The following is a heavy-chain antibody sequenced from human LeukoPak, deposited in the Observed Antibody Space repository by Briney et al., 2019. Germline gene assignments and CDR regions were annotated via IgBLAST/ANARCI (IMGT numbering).Heavy chain of an antibody. CDR1: GYTFTTYG. J-gene: IGHJ4*02. D-gene: IGHD3-16*02. CDR3: ARGGKDYVWGSYRLRYYFDY. Sequence: ASVIVSSPASGYTFTTYGITRVRQAPADGRQWMGWISAYNGHTNYAQQLQGRVTMTTDTSTSTAYMELSSLRSDETAVYYGARGGKDYVWGSYRLRYYFDYWGWGTVVTVSS. CDR2: ISAYNGHT. V-gene: IGHV1-18*01.